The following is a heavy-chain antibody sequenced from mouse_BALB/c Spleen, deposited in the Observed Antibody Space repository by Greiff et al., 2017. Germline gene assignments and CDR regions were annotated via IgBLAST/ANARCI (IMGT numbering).Heavy chain of an antibody. CDR3: ARRVYGRGWFAY. Sequence: QVQLKQSGPELVKPGASVKMSCKASGYTFTDYVISWVKQRTGQGLEWIGEIYPGSGSTYYNEKFKGKATLTADKSSNTAYMQLSSLTSEDSAVYFCARRVYGRGWFAYWGQGTLVTVSA. CDR2: IYPGSGST. J-gene: IGHJ3*01. D-gene: IGHD2-1*01. CDR1: GYTFTDYV. V-gene: IGHV1-77*01.